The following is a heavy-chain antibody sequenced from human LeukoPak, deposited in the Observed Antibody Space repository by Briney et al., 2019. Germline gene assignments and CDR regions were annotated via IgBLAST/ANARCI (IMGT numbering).Heavy chain of an antibody. V-gene: IGHV4-61*02. CDR1: GGSISSGSYY. CDR2: IYTSGST. Sequence: PSETPSLTCTVSGGSISSGSYYWSWIRQPAGKGLEWIGRIYTSGSTNYNPSLKSRLTISVDTSNNQFFLKLCSVTAADTAVYYCARTSIVGAITDYYYYYMDVWGKGTTVTISS. J-gene: IGHJ6*03. CDR3: ARTSIVGAITDYYYYYMDV. D-gene: IGHD1-26*01.